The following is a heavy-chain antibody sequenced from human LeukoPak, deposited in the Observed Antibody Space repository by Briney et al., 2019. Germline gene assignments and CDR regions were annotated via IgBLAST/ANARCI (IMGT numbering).Heavy chain of an antibody. CDR3: AKVGYLSPAYFDY. Sequence: SETLSLTCTVSGGSISSYYWSWIRQPPGKGLEWIGYIYYSGSTNYNPSLKSRVTISVDTSKNQFSLKLSSVTAAGTAVYYCAKVGYLSPAYFDYWGQGTLVTVSS. CDR1: GGSISSYY. V-gene: IGHV4-59*01. D-gene: IGHD1-26*01. CDR2: IYYSGST. J-gene: IGHJ4*02.